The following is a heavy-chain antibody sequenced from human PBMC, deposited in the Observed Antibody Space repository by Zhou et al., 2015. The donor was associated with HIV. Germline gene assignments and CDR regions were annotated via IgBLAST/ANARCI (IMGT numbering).Heavy chain of an antibody. V-gene: IGHV3-30*18. J-gene: IGHJ6*02. Sequence: QVQLVESGGGSVQPGRSLRLSCAASGFTFSNYAIHWVRQAPGKGLEWVAVILYDGSNKYYADSVKGRFTIFRDTSKNTVYLQMNSLRTEDTAVYYCAKDRTVRNYYGMDVWGQGSLVTVSS. CDR3: AKDRTVRNYYGMDV. D-gene: IGHD4-11*01. CDR2: ILYDGSNK. CDR1: GFTFSNYA.